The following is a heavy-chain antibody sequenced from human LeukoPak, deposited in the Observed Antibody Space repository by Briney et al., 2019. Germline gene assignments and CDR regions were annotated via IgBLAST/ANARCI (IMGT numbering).Heavy chain of an antibody. Sequence: PGGSLRLSCAASEFSFSSYGMHWVRQAPGKGLEWVAFIRYDGSDKYYVDSVKGRFTISRDNSKNTLYLQMNSLRAEDTALYYCAKSIAVAGFAGGRTFDYWGQGSLVTVSS. J-gene: IGHJ4*02. CDR2: IRYDGSDK. CDR1: EFSFSSYG. D-gene: IGHD6-19*01. V-gene: IGHV3-30*02. CDR3: AKSIAVAGFAGGRTFDY.